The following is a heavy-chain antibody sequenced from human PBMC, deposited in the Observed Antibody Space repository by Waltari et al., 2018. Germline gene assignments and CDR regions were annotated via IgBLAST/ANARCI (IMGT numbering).Heavy chain of an antibody. CDR3: ARGQGSTGYYYYYYGMDV. CDR1: GGSFSGYY. D-gene: IGHD1-1*01. V-gene: IGHV4-34*01. J-gene: IGHJ6*02. Sequence: QVQLQQWGAGLLKPSETLSLTCAVYGGSFSGYYWSWIRPPPGKGLEWIGEINHSGSTNYNPSLKSRVTISVDTSKNQFSLKLSSVTAADTAVYYCARGQGSTGYYYYYYGMDVWGQGTTVTVSS. CDR2: INHSGST.